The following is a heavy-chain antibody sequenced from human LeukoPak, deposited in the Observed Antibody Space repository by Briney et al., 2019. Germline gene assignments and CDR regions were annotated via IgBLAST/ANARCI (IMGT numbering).Heavy chain of an antibody. CDR3: ARHQGGFLEWYYFDY. D-gene: IGHD3-3*01. J-gene: IGHJ4*02. V-gene: IGHV4-39*01. CDR1: GGSISSSSYY. CDR2: IYYSGST. Sequence: SETLSLTCTVSGGSISSSSYYWGWIRLPPGKGLEWIGSIYYSGSTYYNPSLKSRVTISVDTSKNQFSLKLSSVTAADTAVYYCARHQGGFLEWYYFDYWGQGTLVTVSS.